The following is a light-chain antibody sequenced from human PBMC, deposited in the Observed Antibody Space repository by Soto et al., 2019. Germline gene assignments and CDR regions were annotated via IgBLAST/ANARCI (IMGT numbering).Light chain of an antibody. J-gene: IGKJ3*01. Sequence: DIQMTQSPSSLSASVGDRVTITCRASQSISNYLNWYQQKPGKAPKLLIYVASSFQSGVPSRFSGRGSGTDFTLTISSLQPEDFATYYCQQYNSYSPLTFGPGTKVDIK. CDR2: VAS. CDR1: QSISNY. V-gene: IGKV1-39*01. CDR3: QQYNSYSPLT.